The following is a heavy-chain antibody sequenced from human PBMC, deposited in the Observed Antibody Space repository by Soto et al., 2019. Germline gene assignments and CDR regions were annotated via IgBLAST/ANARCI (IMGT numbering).Heavy chain of an antibody. CDR1: GFTFSSYS. V-gene: IGHV3-48*01. J-gene: IGHJ6*03. Sequence: PGGSLRLSCSASGFTFSSYSMEWVCQAPGKGQERASYIRSSSSTIYYADSVKGRFTISRDNAKNSLYLQMNSLRAEDTAVYYCARSEVVNDFWSGPFHYYYMDVWGKGTTVTVSS. D-gene: IGHD3-3*01. CDR3: ARSEVVNDFWSGPFHYYYMDV. CDR2: IRSSSSTI.